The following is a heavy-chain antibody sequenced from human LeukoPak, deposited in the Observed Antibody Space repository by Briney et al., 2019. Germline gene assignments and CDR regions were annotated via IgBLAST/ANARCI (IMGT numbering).Heavy chain of an antibody. V-gene: IGHV1-18*01. J-gene: IGHJ5*02. CDR2: ISAYNGNT. D-gene: IGHD3-22*01. CDR1: GYTFTSYG. Sequence: ASVKVSCKASGYTFTSYGISWVRQAPGQGLEWMGWISAYNGNTNYAQKLQGRVTMTTDTSTSTAYMELKSLRSDDTAVYYCAREGNNHYYDSSVYLPPPPFAPWGQEPLVPVSS. CDR3: AREGNNHYYDSSVYLPPPPFAP.